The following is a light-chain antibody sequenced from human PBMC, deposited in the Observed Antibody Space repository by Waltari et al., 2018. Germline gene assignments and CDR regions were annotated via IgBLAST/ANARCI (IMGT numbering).Light chain of an antibody. CDR1: RSVGTY. CDR2: DAS. V-gene: IGKV3-11*01. CDR3: QQRSNWWT. J-gene: IGKJ1*01. Sequence: ETVLTQSPSTLSLSPGERATLSCRASRSVGTYLDWYKHRPGQAPRLLIYDASKRATGIPARFSGSGSGTDFTLTITSLDPEDFAVYYCQQRSNWWTFGQGTKVEIK.